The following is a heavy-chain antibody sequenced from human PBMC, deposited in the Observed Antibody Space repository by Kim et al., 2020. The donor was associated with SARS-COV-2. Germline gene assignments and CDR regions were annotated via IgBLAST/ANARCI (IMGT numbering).Heavy chain of an antibody. D-gene: IGHD3-22*01. CDR2: ISGSAGST. V-gene: IGHV3-23*01. CDR1: GFTFSSYA. Sequence: GGSLRLSCAASGFTFSSYAMTWVRQAPGKGLEWVSSISGSAGSTHYADSVKGRFTITRVNSKNTLYLQMNSLRVEDTAVYFCAKNGGGYYYDSIGYYHHWGQGPLVTVSS. CDR3: AKNGGGYYYDSIGYYHH. J-gene: IGHJ1*01.